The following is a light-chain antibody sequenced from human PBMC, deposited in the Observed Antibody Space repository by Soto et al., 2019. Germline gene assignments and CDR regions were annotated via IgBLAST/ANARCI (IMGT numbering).Light chain of an antibody. CDR1: SSDVGGYKY. Sequence: QSALTQPPSASGSPGQSVTISCTGTSSDVGGYKYVSWYQQHPGKAPKLLTYEVTKRPSGVPDRFSGSKSGNTASLTVSVLQAEDEADYYCSSYAGNNKFVFGTGTKLTVL. J-gene: IGLJ1*01. V-gene: IGLV2-8*01. CDR2: EVT. CDR3: SSYAGNNKFV.